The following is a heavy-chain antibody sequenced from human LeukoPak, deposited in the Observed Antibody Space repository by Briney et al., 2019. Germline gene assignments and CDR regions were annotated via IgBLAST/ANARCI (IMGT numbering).Heavy chain of an antibody. CDR3: ASAGDITMRGDNWFDS. D-gene: IGHD3-22*01. J-gene: IGHJ5*01. CDR2: IYYSGST. V-gene: IGHV4-59*01. CDR1: GGSISSYY. Sequence: SETLSLTCTVSGGSISSYYWSWIRQPPGKGLEWIGYIYYSGSTNYNPSLKSRVTISVDTSKNQFSLKLSSVTAADTAVYYCASAGDITMRGDNWFDSWGQGTLVTVSS.